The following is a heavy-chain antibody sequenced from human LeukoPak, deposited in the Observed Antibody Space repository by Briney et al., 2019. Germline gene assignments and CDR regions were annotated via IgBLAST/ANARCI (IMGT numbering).Heavy chain of an antibody. CDR2: IRSGGTNT. V-gene: IGHV3-48*04. J-gene: IGHJ4*02. CDR1: GFTFSSYA. D-gene: IGHD1-7*01. Sequence: SGGSLRLSCAASGFTFSSYAMSWVRQAPGKGLEWVSYIRSGGTNTDYTGSVKGRFTISRDNAKNSLYLQMNSLRAEDTAVYYCARMNYVSSGWGAPFDYWGQGTLVTVSS. CDR3: ARMNYVSSGWGAPFDY.